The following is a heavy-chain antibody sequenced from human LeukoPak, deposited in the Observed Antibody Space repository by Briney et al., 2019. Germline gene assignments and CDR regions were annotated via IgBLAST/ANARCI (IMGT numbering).Heavy chain of an antibody. D-gene: IGHD1-26*01. V-gene: IGHV3-74*01. J-gene: IGHJ5*02. CDR1: GFTFSSYW. CDR3: ARVRVGAMDFDP. Sequence: PGGSLRLSCAASGFTFSSYWMHWVRHAPGKGLVWVSRINSDGSSTSYADSVKGRFTISRDNAKNTLYLQMNRLRAEDTAVYYCARVRVGAMDFDPWGQGTLVTVSS. CDR2: INSDGSST.